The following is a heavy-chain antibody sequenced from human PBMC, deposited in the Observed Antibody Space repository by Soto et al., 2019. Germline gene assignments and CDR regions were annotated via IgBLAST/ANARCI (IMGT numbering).Heavy chain of an antibody. CDR3: ASLIAAAENWFDP. Sequence: ASVKVSRKASGYTFTSYGISWVRQAPGQGLEWMGWISAYNGNTNYAQKLQGRVTMTTDTSTSTAYMELRSLRSDDTAVYYCASLIAAAENWFDPWGQGTLVTVSS. CDR1: GYTFTSYG. J-gene: IGHJ5*02. D-gene: IGHD6-13*01. V-gene: IGHV1-18*04. CDR2: ISAYNGNT.